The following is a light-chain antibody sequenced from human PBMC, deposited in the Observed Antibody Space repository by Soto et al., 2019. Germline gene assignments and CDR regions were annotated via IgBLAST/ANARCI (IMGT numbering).Light chain of an antibody. CDR2: DAS. Sequence: ETVMTQSPATLSVSPGERGTLSCRASQSVSSNLAWYQQKPGQTPRLLIYDASTRATGIPARFSGSGSGTEFTLTISSLQFEDFAVYHCQQYNDWPITFGQGTRREIK. V-gene: IGKV3-15*01. CDR3: QQYNDWPIT. J-gene: IGKJ5*01. CDR1: QSVSSN.